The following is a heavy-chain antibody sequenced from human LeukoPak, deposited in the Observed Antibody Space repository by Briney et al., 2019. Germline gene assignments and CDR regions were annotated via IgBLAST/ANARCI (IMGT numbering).Heavy chain of an antibody. J-gene: IGHJ5*02. Sequence: PGGSLRLSCATSGFTFSSYGMHWVRQAPGKGLEWVSSISTSSRYIYYKDSVRGRFTISRDDAKNSLHLEMNSLRAEDTAVYYCARADCSSSTCYLRRSWFDPWGQGTLVTVSS. CDR3: ARADCSSSTCYLRRSWFDP. CDR2: ISTSSRYI. V-gene: IGHV3-21*01. CDR1: GFTFSSYG. D-gene: IGHD2-2*01.